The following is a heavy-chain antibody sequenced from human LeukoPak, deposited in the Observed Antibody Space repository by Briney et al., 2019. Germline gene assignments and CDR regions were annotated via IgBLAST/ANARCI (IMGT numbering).Heavy chain of an antibody. Sequence: GGSLRLSCAASGFTFSSYEMNWVRQAPGKGLEWVSYITTSGRTIYYADSVKGRFTISRDNAKNSLYLQMNSLRAEDTAVYYCARGEDSGPNSFAYWGQETLVTASS. CDR3: ARGEDSGPNSFAY. CDR1: GFTFSSYE. V-gene: IGHV3-48*03. CDR2: ITTSGRTI. J-gene: IGHJ4*02. D-gene: IGHD2-15*01.